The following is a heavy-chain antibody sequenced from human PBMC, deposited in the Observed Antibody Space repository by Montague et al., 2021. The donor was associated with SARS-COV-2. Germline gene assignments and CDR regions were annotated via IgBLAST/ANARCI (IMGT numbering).Heavy chain of an antibody. CDR2: IYDSGST. V-gene: IGHV4-39*06. CDR1: GGSITSRCYY. CDR3: AGDGSLRSEILVGPRHYCYGMDV. Sequence: SETLSLTCTVSGGSITSRCYYWGWLRQRPGTGLEWFGSIYDSGSTYSTPSLRSPVTISIATTKNHFPLKLSSVTAAATAVYYSAGDGSLRSEILVGPRHYCYGMDVWGQGTTVTVSS. D-gene: IGHD3-9*01. J-gene: IGHJ6*02.